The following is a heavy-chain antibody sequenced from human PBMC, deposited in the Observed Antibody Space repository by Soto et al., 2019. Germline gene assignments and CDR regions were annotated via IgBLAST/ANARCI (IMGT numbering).Heavy chain of an antibody. D-gene: IGHD6-6*01. Sequence: SETLSLTCAVYGGSFSGYYWSWIRQPPGKGLEWIGEINHSGSTNYNPSLKSRVTISVDTSKNQSSLKLSSVTAADTAVYYCARGGQQLVPDYWGQGTLVTVSS. CDR1: GGSFSGYY. CDR3: ARGGQQLVPDY. CDR2: INHSGST. J-gene: IGHJ4*02. V-gene: IGHV4-34*01.